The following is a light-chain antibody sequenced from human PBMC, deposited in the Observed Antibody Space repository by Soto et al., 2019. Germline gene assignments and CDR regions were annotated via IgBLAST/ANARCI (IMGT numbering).Light chain of an antibody. CDR2: DAS. CDR1: QDISNY. CDR3: QQYDNLPPIT. V-gene: IGKV1-33*01. Sequence: IQMTQSPSSLSASVGDRVTITWQASQDISNYLNWYQQKPGKAPKLLIYDASNLETGVPSRFSGSGSGTDFTFAISSLQPEDIATYYCQQYDNLPPITLGQGTRLEIK. J-gene: IGKJ5*01.